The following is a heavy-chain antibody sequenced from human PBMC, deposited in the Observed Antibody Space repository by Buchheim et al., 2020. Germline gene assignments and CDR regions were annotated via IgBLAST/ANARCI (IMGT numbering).Heavy chain of an antibody. V-gene: IGHV4-31*03. CDR2: IYYSGST. D-gene: IGHD3-22*01. CDR3: ARESSFDYYDSSGYVAFDI. J-gene: IGHJ3*02. CDR1: GGSISSGGYY. Sequence: QVQLQESGPGLVKPSQTLSLTCTVSGGSISSGGYYWSWIRRHPGKGLEWIGYIYYSGSTYYNPSLKSRVTISVDTSKNQFSLKLSSVTAADTAVYYCARESSFDYYDSSGYVAFDIWGQGT.